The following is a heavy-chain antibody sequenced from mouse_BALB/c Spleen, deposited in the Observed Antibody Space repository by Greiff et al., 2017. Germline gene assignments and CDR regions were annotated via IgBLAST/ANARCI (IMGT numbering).Heavy chain of an antibody. CDR3: ARQEYGNYFYAMDY. CDR1: GFNIKDTY. CDR2: IDPANGNT. Sequence: EVQLQQSGAELVKPGASVKLSCTASGFNIKDTYMHWVKQRPEQGLEWIGRIDPANGNTKYDPKFQGKATITADTSSNTAYLQLSSLTSEDTAVYYCARQEYGNYFYAMDYWGQGTSVTVSS. D-gene: IGHD2-10*02. V-gene: IGHV14-3*02. J-gene: IGHJ4*01.